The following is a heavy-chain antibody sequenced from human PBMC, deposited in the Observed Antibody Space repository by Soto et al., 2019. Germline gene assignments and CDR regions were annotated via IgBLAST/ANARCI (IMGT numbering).Heavy chain of an antibody. CDR2: IIPRFGTP. D-gene: IGHD3-10*01. J-gene: IGHJ4*02. CDR1: GGIFSTYA. V-gene: IGHV1-69*06. Sequence: QVQLVQSGAEVKKPGSSVKVSCKASGGIFSTYAISWLRQAPGQGVEWLGGIIPRFGTPNYAQRFQGRVTITADKSTSTAYMELSRLRSEDTAVYYCARDRDDYGSGNYYNRIDFWGQGTLVTVSS. CDR3: ARDRDDYGSGNYYNRIDF.